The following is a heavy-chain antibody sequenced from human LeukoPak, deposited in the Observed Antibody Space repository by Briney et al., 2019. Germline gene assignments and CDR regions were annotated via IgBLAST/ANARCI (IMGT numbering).Heavy chain of an antibody. CDR3: ARVEGLYYYYYMDV. V-gene: IGHV1-18*01. Sequence: ASVKVSCKASGYTFTSYGISWVRQAPGQGLEWMGWISAYNGNTNYAQKLQGRVTVTTDTSTSKAYTELRSMRSDDTAVYYCARVEGLYYYYYMDVWGKGTTVTVSS. CDR2: ISAYNGNT. D-gene: IGHD3-3*01. CDR1: GYTFTSYG. J-gene: IGHJ6*03.